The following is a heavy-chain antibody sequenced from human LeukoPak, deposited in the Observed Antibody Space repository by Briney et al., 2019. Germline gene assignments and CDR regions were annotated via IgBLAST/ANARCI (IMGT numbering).Heavy chain of an antibody. Sequence: SGPTLVQPTQTVTLTCTFSGFSLYSSGVGVGWIRQPPGKALEWLAVIYWDDGKRYNPSLRSRLTMSKDASKSQVFLVMTNMDPVDTATYYCAHRRPGHLTGWDNSYFDNWGPGTLVTVSS. CDR3: AHRRPGHLTGWDNSYFDN. J-gene: IGHJ4*02. D-gene: IGHD1/OR15-1a*01. V-gene: IGHV2-5*02. CDR2: IYWDDGK. CDR1: GFSLYSSGVG.